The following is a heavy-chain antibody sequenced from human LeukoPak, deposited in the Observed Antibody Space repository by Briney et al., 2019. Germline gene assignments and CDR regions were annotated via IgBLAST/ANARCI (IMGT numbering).Heavy chain of an antibody. CDR1: GFTFDDYA. J-gene: IGHJ3*02. CDR2: ISWNSGSI. CDR3: AKANIAHEYYYDSTANAFDI. Sequence: PGRSLRLSCAASGFTFDDYAMHWVRQAPGKGLEWVSGISWNSGSIGYADSVKGRFTISRDNAKNSLYLQTNSLRAEDTALYYCAKANIAHEYYYDSTANAFDIWGQGTMVTVSS. D-gene: IGHD3-22*01. V-gene: IGHV3-9*01.